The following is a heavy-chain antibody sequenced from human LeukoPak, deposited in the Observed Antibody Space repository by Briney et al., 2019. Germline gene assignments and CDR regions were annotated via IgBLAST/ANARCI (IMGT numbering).Heavy chain of an antibody. V-gene: IGHV3-74*01. CDR1: GFTFSSYW. J-gene: IGHJ4*02. CDR2: INSDGRST. Sequence: GRSLRLSCAASGFTFSSYWMHWVRQAPGKGLVWVSRINSDGRSTSYADYVKGRFTISRDNAKNTLSLQMNSLRAEDTAVYYCAKGIELWLTYFDHWGQGTLVTASS. CDR3: AKGIELWLTYFDH. D-gene: IGHD5-18*01.